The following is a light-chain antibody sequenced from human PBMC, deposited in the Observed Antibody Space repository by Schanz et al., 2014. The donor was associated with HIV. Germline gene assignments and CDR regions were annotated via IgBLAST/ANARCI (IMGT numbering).Light chain of an antibody. CDR2: GAS. CDR1: QSVSTNS. J-gene: IGKJ3*01. V-gene: IGKV3-20*01. Sequence: EVVLTQSPGTLSLSPGERATLSCRASQSVSTNSLVWYQQKPGQAPRLLIYGASTRATGIPDRFSGGGSGTDFTLTISRLEPEDFAVYYCQHYGSSFGPGTKVDIK. CDR3: QHYGSS.